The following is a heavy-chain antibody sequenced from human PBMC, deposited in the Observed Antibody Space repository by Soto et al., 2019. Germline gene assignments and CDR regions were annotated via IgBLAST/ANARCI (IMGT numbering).Heavy chain of an antibody. V-gene: IGHV3-30*03. CDR1: GFTFSDYG. D-gene: IGHD2-15*01. Sequence: GGSLRLSCEGPGFTFSDYGFHWVRQAPGKGLEWVAMISYDGSDRYYRDSVQGRFTISRDDSKNTVFLQMNSLRTEDTAMYYCASFTYCNGGSCSTHFCGPATLVTGSS. CDR3: ASFTYCNGGSCSTHF. J-gene: IGHJ4*02. CDR2: ISYDGSDR.